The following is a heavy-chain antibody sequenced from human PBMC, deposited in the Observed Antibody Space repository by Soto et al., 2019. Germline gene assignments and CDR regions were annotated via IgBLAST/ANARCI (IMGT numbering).Heavy chain of an antibody. V-gene: IGHV1-18*01. CDR1: GYSFISYG. J-gene: IGHJ4*02. CDR3: AREGATSRPAEFDN. CDR2: ISAYNGNT. D-gene: IGHD5-12*01. Sequence: QVQLVQSGAEVKKPGASVKVSCKASGYSFISYGISWVRQAPGQGLEWMGRISAYNGNTNYAQKLQGRGTMTTDTSTSTAYMEMRSLRSDDTAVYYCAREGATSRPAEFDNWGQGTLVTVSS.